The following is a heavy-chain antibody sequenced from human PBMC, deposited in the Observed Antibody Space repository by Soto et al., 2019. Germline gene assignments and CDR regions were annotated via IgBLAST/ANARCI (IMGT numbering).Heavy chain of an antibody. V-gene: IGHV3-48*01. CDR1: GFTFSSYS. D-gene: IGHD7-27*01. CDR2: ISSSSSTI. CDR3: ARGGDLGRGGWVDY. Sequence: EVQLVESGGGLVQPGGSLRLSCAASGFTFSSYSMNWVRQAPGKGLEWVSYISSSSSTIYYADSVKGRFTISRDNAKNSLYLQMNSLRAEDTAVYYWARGGDLGRGGWVDYWGQGTLVTVSS. J-gene: IGHJ4*02.